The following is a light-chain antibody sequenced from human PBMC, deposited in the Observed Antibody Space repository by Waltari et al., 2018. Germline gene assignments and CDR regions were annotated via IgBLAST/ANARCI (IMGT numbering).Light chain of an antibody. Sequence: ETILTQSPVTLSVSPGDTVTLSCRGSKSVSTNLAWYPQQPGQAPTLLIYHASPRATGVPARFSGSGSGTEFTLTVTRLQSEDFGTYYCQQYNEWPPLTFGGGTKVEIK. J-gene: IGKJ4*01. CDR3: QQYNEWPPLT. CDR2: HAS. V-gene: IGKV3-15*01. CDR1: KSVSTN.